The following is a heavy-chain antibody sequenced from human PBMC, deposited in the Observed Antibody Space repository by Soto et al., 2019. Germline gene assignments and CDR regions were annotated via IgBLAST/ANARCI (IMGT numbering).Heavy chain of an antibody. Sequence: LRLSCVAAGFTFSDYCIHWVRQAPDKGLEWVAVVWFDGSIQYYGDSVKGRFTISRDNSNNTVDLQMNNLGAEDTAVYYCARVEFGGNSYYFDYWGQGTPVTVSS. V-gene: IGHV3-33*01. J-gene: IGHJ4*02. CDR1: GFTFSDYC. CDR2: VWFDGSIQ. D-gene: IGHD1-7*01. CDR3: ARVEFGGNSYYFDY.